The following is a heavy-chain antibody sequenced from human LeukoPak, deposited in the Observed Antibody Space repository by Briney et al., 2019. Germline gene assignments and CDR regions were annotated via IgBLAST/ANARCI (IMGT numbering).Heavy chain of an antibody. CDR3: ARVVGSSSSARFDY. CDR2: ISSSSSYI. Sequence: GGSLKLSCAAAGFTFSSYWMHWVRQAPGKGLEWVSSISSSSSYIYYADSVKGRFTISRDNAKNSLYLQMNSLRAEDTAVYYCARVVGSSSSARFDYWGQGTLVTVSS. D-gene: IGHD6-6*01. V-gene: IGHV3-21*01. CDR1: GFTFSSYW. J-gene: IGHJ4*02.